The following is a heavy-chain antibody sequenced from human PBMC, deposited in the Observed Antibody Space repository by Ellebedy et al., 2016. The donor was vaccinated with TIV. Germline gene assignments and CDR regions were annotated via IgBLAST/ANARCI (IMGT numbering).Heavy chain of an antibody. CDR2: MYGSGRGI. D-gene: IGHD2-15*01. V-gene: IGHV3-23*01. J-gene: IGHJ4*02. CDR3: VRDAGGNGGKFDY. CDR1: GFTFSSFA. Sequence: GESLKISCAASGFTFSSFAMGWVRQIPGKGLEWVSGMYGSGRGISYSDSVKGRFTVSRDNSKNTLYLQMNSLRAEDTAVYYCVRDAGGNGGKFDYWGQGALVIVSP.